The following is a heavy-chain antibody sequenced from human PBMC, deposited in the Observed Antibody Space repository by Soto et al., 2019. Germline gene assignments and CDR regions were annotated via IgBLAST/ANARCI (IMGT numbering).Heavy chain of an antibody. V-gene: IGHV4-59*01. CDR3: ARGGNRYSNVASGVGGFDF. CDR1: GASISSSY. CDR2: VYHTGAT. J-gene: IGHJ4*02. D-gene: IGHD5-12*01. Sequence: SETLSLTCTVSGASISSSYWSWIRQSPERGLEWIAYVYHTGATNYNPSLKSRVTISLDTSKGQFSLNLTSLTTADTAVYFCARGGNRYSNVASGVGGFDFWGQGSLVTV.